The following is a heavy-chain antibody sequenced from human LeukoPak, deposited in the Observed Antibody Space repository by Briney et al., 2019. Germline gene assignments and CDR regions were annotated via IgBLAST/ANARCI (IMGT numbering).Heavy chain of an antibody. CDR3: ARTPYYYGSGSYTLFDP. CDR2: IYHSGST. CDR1: GGSISSGGYS. D-gene: IGHD3-10*01. Sequence: SETLSLTCAVSGGSISSGGYSWSWIRQPPGKGLEWIGYIYHSGSTYYNPSLKSRVTISVDRSKNQFSLKLSSVTAADTAVYYCARTPYYYGSGSYTLFDPWGQGTLVTVSS. J-gene: IGHJ5*02. V-gene: IGHV4-30-2*01.